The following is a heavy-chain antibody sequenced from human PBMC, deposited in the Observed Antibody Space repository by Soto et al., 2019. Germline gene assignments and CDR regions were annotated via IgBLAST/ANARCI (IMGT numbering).Heavy chain of an antibody. CDR1: GGSISSGGYS. CDR2: IYHSGST. J-gene: IGHJ6*02. V-gene: IGHV4-30-2*01. Sequence: SETLSLTCAVSGGSISSGGYSWSWIRQPPGKGLEWIGYIYHSGSTYYNPSLKSRVTISVDRSKNQFSLKLSSVTAADTAVYYCARRRGFPYYSGMDVWGQGTTVTGSS. D-gene: IGHD5-12*01. CDR3: ARRRGFPYYSGMDV.